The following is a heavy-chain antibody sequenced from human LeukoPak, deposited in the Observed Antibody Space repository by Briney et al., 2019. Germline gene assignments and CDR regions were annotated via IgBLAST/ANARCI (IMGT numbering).Heavy chain of an antibody. CDR3: ARAGLPGAFDS. CDR1: GFTVSSNY. V-gene: IGHV3-53*01. Sequence: GGSLRLSCAASGFTVSSNYTSWFRQAPGKGLEWVSVLQSGGGTFYADSVKGRFTISRDNSKNTLYLQMNSLRAEDTAVYYCARAGLPGAFDSWGQGTMVTVSS. CDR2: LQSGGGT. D-gene: IGHD2-2*01. J-gene: IGHJ3*02.